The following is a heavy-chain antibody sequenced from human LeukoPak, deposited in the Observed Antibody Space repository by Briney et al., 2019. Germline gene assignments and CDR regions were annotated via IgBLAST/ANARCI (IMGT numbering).Heavy chain of an antibody. Sequence: HPGGSLRLSCAASGFTVSSNYMSWVRQAPGKGLEWVSVIYSGGSTYYADSVKGRFTISRHNSKNTLYLQMNSLKTEDTAVYYCTTDDPTYYYDSSGYYLQNRYFDYWGQGTLVTVSS. D-gene: IGHD3-22*01. CDR1: GFTVSSNY. J-gene: IGHJ4*02. CDR3: TTDDPTYYYDSSGYYLQNRYFDY. CDR2: IYSGGST. V-gene: IGHV3-53*01.